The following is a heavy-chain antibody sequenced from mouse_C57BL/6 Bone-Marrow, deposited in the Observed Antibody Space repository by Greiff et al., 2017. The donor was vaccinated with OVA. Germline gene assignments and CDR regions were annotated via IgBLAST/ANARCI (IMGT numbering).Heavy chain of an antibody. CDR1: GYSFTDYN. D-gene: IGHD2-3*01. J-gene: IGHJ1*03. Sequence: EVQLQESGPELVKPGASVKISCKASGYSFTDYNMNWVKQSNGKSLEWIGVINPNYGTTSYNQKFKGKATLTVDQSSSTAYMQLNSLTSEDSAVYYCARWGWLLPDWYFDVWGTGTTVTVSS. CDR2: INPNYGTT. V-gene: IGHV1-39*01. CDR3: ARWGWLLPDWYFDV.